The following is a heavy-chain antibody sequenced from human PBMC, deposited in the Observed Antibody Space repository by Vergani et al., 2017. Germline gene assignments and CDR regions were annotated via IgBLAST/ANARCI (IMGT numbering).Heavy chain of an antibody. CDR2: VFHSWSA. CDR1: GYSISRGYY. Sequence: QVKLQESGPGLLKPSQTLSLTCTVSGYSISRGYYWGWLRQPPGKGLEWIATVFHSWSAYYNPSLRRRVTISVETSKNQFSLRLTTLTAADTAVYYCARQFWVSQGVGAFETWGRGTEVSVSS. J-gene: IGHJ3*02. CDR3: ARQFWVSQGVGAFET. D-gene: IGHD3-16*01. V-gene: IGHV4-38-2*02.